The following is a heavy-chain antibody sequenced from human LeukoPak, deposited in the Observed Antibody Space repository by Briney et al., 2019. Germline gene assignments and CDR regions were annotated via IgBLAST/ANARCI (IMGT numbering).Heavy chain of an antibody. CDR2: IYYSGST. D-gene: IGHD3-10*01. CDR3: ARAGGNRFDP. CDR1: GGSLSNYY. Sequence: SETLSLTCTVCGGSLSNYYWSWIRQYPGQGLEWIGYIYYSGSTTYNPSLKSRVTISVDTSKNQFSLKLTSVTAADTAVYYCARAGGNRFDPWGQGILVTVSS. V-gene: IGHV4-59*01. J-gene: IGHJ5*02.